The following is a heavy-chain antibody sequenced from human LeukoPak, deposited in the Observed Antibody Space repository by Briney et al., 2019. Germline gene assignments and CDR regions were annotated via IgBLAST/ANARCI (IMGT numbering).Heavy chain of an antibody. Sequence: GGSLRLSCAASGLTFSSYWMNWVRQAPGKGLEWVANIKQDGSEKYYVDSVKGRFTISRDNAKNSLYLQMNSLRAEDTAVYYCARDGWRAYWYFDLWGRGTLVTVSS. CDR2: IKQDGSEK. CDR3: ARDGWRAYWYFDL. D-gene: IGHD2-15*01. J-gene: IGHJ2*01. CDR1: GLTFSSYW. V-gene: IGHV3-7*01.